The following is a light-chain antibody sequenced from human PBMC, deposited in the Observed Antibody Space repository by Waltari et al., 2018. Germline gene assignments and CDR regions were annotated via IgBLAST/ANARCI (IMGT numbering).Light chain of an antibody. J-gene: IGKJ2*01. Sequence: ELVMPQSPATLSVSPGERVTLSCRASESISDSLAWYQFKPGQAPRLVIYDSSTSATDVPARFSGSGSGAEFIHTICSLESEDFAVYFCQQNKHWPPDNFGQGTKLEI. CDR1: ESISDS. CDR3: QQNKHWPPDN. V-gene: IGKV3-15*01. CDR2: DSS.